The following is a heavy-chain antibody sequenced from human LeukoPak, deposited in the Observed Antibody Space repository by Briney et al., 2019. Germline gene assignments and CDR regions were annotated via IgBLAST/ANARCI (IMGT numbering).Heavy chain of an antibody. CDR1: GGSISSYY. J-gene: IGHJ5*02. CDR3: ARVGGYCSSTGCSNWFDP. CDR2: IYYSGST. V-gene: IGHV4-59*01. D-gene: IGHD2-2*01. Sequence: PSETLSLTCTVSGGSISSYYWSWIRQPPGKGLEWIGYIYYSGSTNYNPSLKSRVTISVDTSKNQFSLKLSSVTAADTAVYYCARVGGYCSSTGCSNWFDPWGQGTLVTVSS.